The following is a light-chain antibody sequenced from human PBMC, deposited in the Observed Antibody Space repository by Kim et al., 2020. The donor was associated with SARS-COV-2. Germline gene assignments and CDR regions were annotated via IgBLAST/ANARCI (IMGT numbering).Light chain of an antibody. Sequence: QSGTLSCTGTSRDVGGYIYVSWYHPHPGKAPKLIIYEVNKRPSGVPDRFAGSKSGNTASLTVSGLQAEDEADYYCSSFAGSNNPVVFGGGTQLTVL. J-gene: IGLJ2*01. V-gene: IGLV2-8*01. CDR2: EVN. CDR1: SRDVGGYIY. CDR3: SSFAGSNNPVV.